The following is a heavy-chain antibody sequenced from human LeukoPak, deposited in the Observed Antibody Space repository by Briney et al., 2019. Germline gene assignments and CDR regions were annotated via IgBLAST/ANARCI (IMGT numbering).Heavy chain of an antibody. CDR2: INSDGSIT. D-gene: IGHD5-18*01. CDR3: ARDAVDTANAV. V-gene: IGHV3-74*01. J-gene: IGHJ6*02. CDR1: GFTFSSYW. Sequence: GGSLRLSCAASGFTFSSYWMHWVRQAPGKGLVWVSHINSDGSITSYADSVKGRFTISRDNAKNTLYLQMNSLRAEDTAVYYCARDAVDTANAVWGQGTTVTVSS.